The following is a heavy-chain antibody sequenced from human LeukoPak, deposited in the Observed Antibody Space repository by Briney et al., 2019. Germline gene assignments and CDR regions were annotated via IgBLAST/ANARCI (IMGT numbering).Heavy chain of an antibody. D-gene: IGHD6-13*01. Sequence: GSSVKVSCKASGGTFSSYAISWVRQAPGQGLEWMGGIIPIFGTANYAQKFQGRVTITTDESTSTAYMELSSLRSEDTAVYYCARDVRGSSWYFGWFDPWGQGTLVTVSS. CDR3: ARDVRGSSWYFGWFDP. J-gene: IGHJ5*02. V-gene: IGHV1-69*05. CDR2: IIPIFGTA. CDR1: GGTFSSYA.